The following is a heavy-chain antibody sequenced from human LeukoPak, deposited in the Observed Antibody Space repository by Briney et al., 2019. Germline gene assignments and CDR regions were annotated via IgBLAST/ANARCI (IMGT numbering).Heavy chain of an antibody. CDR3: AKDERNWNYNLASQTYD. J-gene: IGHJ4*02. CDR1: GYSFTSYW. Sequence: GESLKISCKGSGYSFTSYWIGWVRQAPGKGLEWVSAISGSGVSTYYADSVKGRFTVSRDNSKNTLYPQMSSLRAEDTAVYYCAKDERNWNYNLASQTYDWGQGTLVTVSS. CDR2: ISGSGVST. D-gene: IGHD1-7*01. V-gene: IGHV3-23*01.